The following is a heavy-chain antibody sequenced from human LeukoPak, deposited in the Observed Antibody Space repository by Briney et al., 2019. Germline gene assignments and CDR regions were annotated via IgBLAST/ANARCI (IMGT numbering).Heavy chain of an antibody. CDR1: GGSISSGNYY. V-gene: IGHV4-61*02. CDR2: IFTSGSI. Sequence: SETLSLTCTVSGGSISSGNYYWSWIRQPAGKGLEWIGRIFTSGSIKYNPSLKSRVTISVDTSKNQFSLKLSSVTAADTAVYYCAREGKITMVRGVIRYYYMDVWGKGTTVTISS. CDR3: AREGKITMVRGVIRYYYMDV. D-gene: IGHD3-10*01. J-gene: IGHJ6*03.